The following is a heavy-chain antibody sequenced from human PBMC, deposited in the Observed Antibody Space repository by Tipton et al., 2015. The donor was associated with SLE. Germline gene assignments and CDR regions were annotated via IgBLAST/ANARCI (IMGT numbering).Heavy chain of an antibody. CDR3: AKILSGSYPTSYGMDV. V-gene: IGHV4-59*08. D-gene: IGHD1-26*01. Sequence: TLSLTCTVSGGSISSYYWSWIRQPPGKGLEWIGYIYYSGSTNYNPSLKSRVTISVDTSKNQFSLKRSSVTAADTAVYYCAKILSGSYPTSYGMDVGGQVTSVTVSS. CDR1: GGSISSYY. CDR2: IYYSGST. J-gene: IGHJ6*02.